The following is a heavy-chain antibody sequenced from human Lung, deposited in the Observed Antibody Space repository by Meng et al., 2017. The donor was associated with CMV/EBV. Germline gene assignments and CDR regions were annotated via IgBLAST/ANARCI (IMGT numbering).Heavy chain of an antibody. CDR1: GFTFSSYW. V-gene: IGHV3-7*01. D-gene: IGHD3-3*01. Sequence: GEXXTISCAASGFTFSSYWMSWVRQAPGKGLEWVANIKQDGSEKYYVDSVKGRFTISRDNAKNSLYLQMNSLRAEDTAVYYCAGWGILEWLPNYYYGMDVWXQGTXVTVSS. CDR2: IKQDGSEK. CDR3: AGWGILEWLPNYYYGMDV. J-gene: IGHJ6*02.